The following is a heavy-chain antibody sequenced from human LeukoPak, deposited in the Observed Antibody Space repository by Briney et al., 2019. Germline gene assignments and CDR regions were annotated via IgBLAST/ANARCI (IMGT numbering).Heavy chain of an antibody. CDR1: GGTFSSYA. J-gene: IGHJ4*02. CDR3: AREGGGSYYYFDY. CDR2: IIPILGIA. V-gene: IGHV1-69*04. Sequence: ASVKVSCKASGGTFSSYAISWVRQAPGQGLEWMGRIIPILGIANYAQKFQGRVTITADESTSTAYMELSSLRSEDTAVYYCAREGGGSYYYFDYWGQGTLVTVSS. D-gene: IGHD1-26*01.